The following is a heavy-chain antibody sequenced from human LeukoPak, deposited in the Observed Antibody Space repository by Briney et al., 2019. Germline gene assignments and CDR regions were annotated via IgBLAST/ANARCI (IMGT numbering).Heavy chain of an antibody. CDR3: AKAKTQAMVLPGNY. D-gene: IGHD5-18*01. CDR2: ISGSGDST. J-gene: IGHJ4*02. Sequence: SGGSLRLSCAASGFTFSSYAMNWVRQPPGKGLEWVSTISGSGDSTYYADSVKGRFTISRDNSNNTLYLQMNSLRAEDTAVYYCAKAKTQAMVLPGNYWGQGTRVTVSS. CDR1: GFTFSSYA. V-gene: IGHV3-23*01.